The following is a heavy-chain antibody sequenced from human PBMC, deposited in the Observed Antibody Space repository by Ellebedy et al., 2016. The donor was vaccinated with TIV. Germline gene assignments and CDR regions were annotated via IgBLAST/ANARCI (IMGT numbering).Heavy chain of an antibody. CDR2: INHSGSV. CDR1: GGSFSDYY. J-gene: IGHJ5*02. V-gene: IGHV4-34*01. Sequence: SETLSLTXAVYGGSFSDYYWSWIRQPPGKELDWIGEINHSGSVHYNPSLKSRVTISVDTSKNQFSLRLTSVTAADTAVYYCARGSGGTFKWFDPWGQGILVTVSS. D-gene: IGHD2-15*01. CDR3: ARGSGGTFKWFDP.